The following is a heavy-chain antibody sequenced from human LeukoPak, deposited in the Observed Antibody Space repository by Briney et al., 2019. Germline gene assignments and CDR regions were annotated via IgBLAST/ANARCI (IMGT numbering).Heavy chain of an antibody. CDR3: ARDPAVAAEAHFDY. J-gene: IGHJ4*02. CDR2: ISYDGSNK. Sequence: GGSLRLSCAASGFTFSSYAMHWVRQAPGKGLEWVAVISYDGSNKYYADSVKGRFTISRDNSKNTLYLQMNSLRAEDTAVYYCARDPAVAAEAHFDYWGQGTLVTVSS. D-gene: IGHD6-19*01. CDR1: GFTFSSYA. V-gene: IGHV3-30-3*01.